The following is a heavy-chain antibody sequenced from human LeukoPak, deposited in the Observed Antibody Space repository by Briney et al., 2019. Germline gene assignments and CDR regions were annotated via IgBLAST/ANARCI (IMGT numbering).Heavy chain of an antibody. D-gene: IGHD3-16*01. CDR3: AQQGGYYYYGMDV. CDR1: GGSINGYY. Sequence: SATLSLTCAVSGGSINGYYWSWIRQPPGKGLVWSGEINHSGGTHYNPSLKRRDTISVDTSKNQFSLKLSSVTAADTAVYYCAQQGGYYYYGMDVWGQGTTVTVSS. J-gene: IGHJ6*02. V-gene: IGHV4-34*01. CDR2: INHSGGT.